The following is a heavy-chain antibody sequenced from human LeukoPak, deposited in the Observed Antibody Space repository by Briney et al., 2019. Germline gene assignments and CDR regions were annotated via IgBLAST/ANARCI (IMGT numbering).Heavy chain of an antibody. CDR1: GGSTRSYY. CDR3: ARGAYSSGWPDAFAI. CDR2: IYYSGST. D-gene: IGHD6-25*01. J-gene: IGHJ3*02. V-gene: IGHV4-59*01. Sequence: QSSETLSLTCTVSGGSTRSYYWSGIRQSPPRGAEWIGYIYYSGSTNYNPSLKSLVTISVDTPQSQFSLKLTSLSAARTAVCYGARGAYSSGWPDAFAIWRHATMATVPS.